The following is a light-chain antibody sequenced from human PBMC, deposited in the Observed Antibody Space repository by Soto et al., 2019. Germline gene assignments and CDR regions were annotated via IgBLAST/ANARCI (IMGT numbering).Light chain of an antibody. J-gene: IGKJ1*01. CDR3: QQYSNWPPIT. V-gene: IGKV3-15*01. Sequence: ETVMTQSPGTLSVSLGERATLSCRASQSVSIHLAWYQQKPGQAPRLLIYDTSTRATGIPARFSGSGSGTEFTLTISSLQSEDFAVYYCQQYSNWPPITFGQGTKVDI. CDR1: QSVSIH. CDR2: DTS.